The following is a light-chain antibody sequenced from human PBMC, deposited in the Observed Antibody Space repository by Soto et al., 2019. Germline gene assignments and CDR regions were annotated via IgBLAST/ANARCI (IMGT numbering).Light chain of an antibody. CDR3: ISFTSRHIYV. J-gene: IGLJ1*01. V-gene: IGLV2-14*03. CDR1: SSDVGGYNY. CDR2: DVT. Sequence: QSVLTQPASVSGSPGQSITISCTGTSSDVGGYNYVSWYQQHPGRAPKLIIYDVTNRPSGISNRFSGSESGNTASLTISGLQTEDEADYYCISFTSRHIYVFGTGTKLTVL.